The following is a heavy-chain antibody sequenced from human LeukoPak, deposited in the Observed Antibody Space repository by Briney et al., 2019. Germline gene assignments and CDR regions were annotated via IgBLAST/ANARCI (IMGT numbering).Heavy chain of an antibody. CDR1: GFTVSSNY. V-gene: IGHV3-53*01. Sequence: GGSLRLSCAASGFTVSSNYMSCVRQAPGKGLEWVSVIYSGGSTYYADSVKGRFTISRDNSKNTLYLQMNSLRAEDTAVYYCARVGGIAAAGTWNNYWGQGTLVTVFS. CDR2: IYSGGST. J-gene: IGHJ4*02. D-gene: IGHD6-13*01. CDR3: ARVGGIAAAGTWNNY.